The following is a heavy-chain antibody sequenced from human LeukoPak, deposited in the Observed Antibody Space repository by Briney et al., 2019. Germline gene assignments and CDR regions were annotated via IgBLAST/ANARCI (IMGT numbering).Heavy chain of an antibody. CDR2: INPNSGDT. CDR3: ARGRWISGNYYNFDY. D-gene: IGHD1-26*01. J-gene: IGHJ4*02. CDR1: GYIFTGYY. Sequence: ASVKVSCKASGYIFTGYYMHWVRQAPGQGLEWMGWINPNSGDTNYAQKFQGRVTMTTDTSTSTAYMELSRLRSDDTAVYYCARGRWISGNYYNFDYWGQGTLVTVSS. V-gene: IGHV1-2*02.